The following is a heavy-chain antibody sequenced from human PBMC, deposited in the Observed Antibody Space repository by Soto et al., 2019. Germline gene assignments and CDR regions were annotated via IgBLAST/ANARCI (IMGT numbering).Heavy chain of an antibody. CDR2: MSFDGGTG. CDR3: ARDRGRAGMDV. CDR1: GFSLGYYD. J-gene: IGHJ6*02. Sequence: QVQLEESGGGVVQPGRSLRLSCAASGFSLGYYDIHWVRQAPGKGLEWVAVMSFDGGTGYYADSVKGRFSMSRDNSRSMVYLQMSSLRADDTAAYYCARDRGRAGMDVWGQGTTVIVSS. V-gene: IGHV3-30-3*01.